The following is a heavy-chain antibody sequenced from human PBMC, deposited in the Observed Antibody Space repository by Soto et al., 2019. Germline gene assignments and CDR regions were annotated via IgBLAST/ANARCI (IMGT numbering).Heavy chain of an antibody. Sequence: QVQLVQSGAEVKKPGSSVKVSCKASGGTFSSYAINWVRQAPGQGLEWMGGIIPIFGTANYAQNFQGRVTITADESTSTAYMEMSSLRSEDTAVYYCARPVEMATISRSYLFYWGEGTMVTVSS. CDR3: ARPVEMATISRSYLFY. J-gene: IGHJ4*02. V-gene: IGHV1-69*01. CDR1: GGTFSSYA. D-gene: IGHD5-12*01. CDR2: IIPIFGTA.